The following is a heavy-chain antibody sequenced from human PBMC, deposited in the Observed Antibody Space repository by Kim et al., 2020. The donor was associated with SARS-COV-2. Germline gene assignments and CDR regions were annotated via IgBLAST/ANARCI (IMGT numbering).Heavy chain of an antibody. V-gene: IGHV3-48*04. CDR2: ISSSSSTI. Sequence: GGSLRLSCAASGFTFSSYSMNWVRQAPGKGLEWVSYISSSSSTIYYADSVKSRFTISRDNAKNSLYLQMNSLRAEDTAVYYCASQEDRYCSSTSCYEYYYYGMDVWGQGTTVTVSS. CDR1: GFTFSSYS. D-gene: IGHD2-2*01. J-gene: IGHJ6*02. CDR3: ASQEDRYCSSTSCYEYYYYGMDV.